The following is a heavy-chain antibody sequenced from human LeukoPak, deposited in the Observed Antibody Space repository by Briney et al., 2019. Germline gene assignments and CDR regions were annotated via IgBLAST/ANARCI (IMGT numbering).Heavy chain of an antibody. CDR3: ARATRISLFGVQYYFDY. Sequence: PGGSQRLSCAASGFTFSTCAMGWVRQAPGKGLEWVSFIRSKTYGGTTGYAASVAGRFSISRDDSKSVAYLQMDSLKTEDTAVYYCARATRISLFGVQYYFDYLGQGTLVTVSS. CDR2: IRSKTYGGTT. CDR1: GFTFSTCA. V-gene: IGHV3-49*04. D-gene: IGHD3-3*01. J-gene: IGHJ4*02.